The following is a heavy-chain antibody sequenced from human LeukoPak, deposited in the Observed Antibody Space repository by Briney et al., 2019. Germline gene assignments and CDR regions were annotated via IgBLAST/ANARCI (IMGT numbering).Heavy chain of an antibody. CDR1: GFTFSSYA. V-gene: IGHV3-7*01. D-gene: IGHD1-26*01. CDR2: INEDGSER. Sequence: GGSLRLSCAASGFTFSSYAMSWVRQAPGKGLEWVADINEDGSERYYVASVKGRFTISRDNAKNSLYLQMNSLRAEDTAVYYCARGGGYSGSHVDYWGQGTLVTVSS. J-gene: IGHJ4*02. CDR3: ARGGGYSGSHVDY.